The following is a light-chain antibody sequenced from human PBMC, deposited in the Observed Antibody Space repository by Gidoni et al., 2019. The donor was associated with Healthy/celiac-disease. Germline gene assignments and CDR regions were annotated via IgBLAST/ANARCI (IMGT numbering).Light chain of an antibody. V-gene: IGLV3-19*01. CDR3: NSRDSSGNHYV. Sequence: SELTQDPAVSVALGQTVRITCQGDSLRSYYASWYQQKPGQAPVLVIYGKNNRPSGIPDRFSGSSSGNTASLTITGAQAEDEADYYCNSRDSSGNHYVFGTGTKVTVL. CDR1: SLRSYY. J-gene: IGLJ1*01. CDR2: GKN.